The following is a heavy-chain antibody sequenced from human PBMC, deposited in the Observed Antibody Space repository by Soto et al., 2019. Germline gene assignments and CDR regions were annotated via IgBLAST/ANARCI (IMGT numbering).Heavy chain of an antibody. CDR1: GGKSGGHR. CDR3: AIALEESHAILTGYSAV. CDR2: ISSSSSYI. V-gene: IGHV3-21*01. D-gene: IGHD3-9*01. Sequence: RDWRTAAGGKSGGHRRHRISKTKGKGLEWVSSISSSSSYIYYADSVKGRFTISRDNAKNSLYLQLNSLRAEDTAVYYCAIALEESHAILTGYSAVWAEGTTVTVSS. J-gene: IGHJ6*04.